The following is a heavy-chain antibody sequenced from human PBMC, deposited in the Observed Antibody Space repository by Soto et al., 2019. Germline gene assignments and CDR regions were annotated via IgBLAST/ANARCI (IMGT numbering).Heavy chain of an antibody. CDR1: GGSISSSSYY. J-gene: IGHJ6*02. CDR2: IYYSGST. D-gene: IGHD5-18*01. CDR3: ARLGTAMVYYYYGMDV. V-gene: IGHV4-39*01. Sequence: PSETLSLTCTVSGGSISSSSYYWGWIRQPPGKGLEWIGSIYYSGSTYYNPSLKSRVTISVDTSKNQFSLKLSSVTAADTAVYYCARLGTAMVYYYYGMDVWGQGTTVTVSS.